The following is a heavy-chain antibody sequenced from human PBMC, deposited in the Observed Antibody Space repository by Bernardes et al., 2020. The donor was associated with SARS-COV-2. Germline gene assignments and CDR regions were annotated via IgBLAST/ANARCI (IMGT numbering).Heavy chain of an antibody. V-gene: IGHV4-59*01. CDR1: CLSISSYY. J-gene: IGHJ6*02. CDR3: ARGSTRTIAARDYYYYGMDV. CDR2: IYYSWLT. Sequence: TLSPTFTVSCLSISSYYWSWILQPPGKGLEWIGYIYYSWLTHYNPSLKSLVTISVDPSKNQFSLKLSSVTAADTAVYYCARGSTRTIAARDYYYYGMDVWGQGTTVTVSS. D-gene: IGHD6-6*01.